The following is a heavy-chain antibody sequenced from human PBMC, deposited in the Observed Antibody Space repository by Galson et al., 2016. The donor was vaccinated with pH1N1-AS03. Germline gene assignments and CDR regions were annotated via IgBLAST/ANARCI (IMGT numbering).Heavy chain of an antibody. Sequence: SVKVSCKASGYTFSAYYMHWVRQAPGQGLEWLGRINSKNGDTDYAQKFRGRLTMTRDTSITTAYLELRSLTSGDTALDDCATPQSLKVGATSAFDLWGRGTLVTVTS. D-gene: IGHD1-26*01. J-gene: IGHJ2*01. V-gene: IGHV1-2*06. CDR1: GYTFSAYY. CDR3: ATPQSLKVGATSAFDL. CDR2: INSKNGDT.